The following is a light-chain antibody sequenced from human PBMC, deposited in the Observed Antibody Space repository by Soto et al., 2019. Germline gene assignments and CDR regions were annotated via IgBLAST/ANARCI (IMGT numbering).Light chain of an antibody. Sequence: DIVLTQSPATLSLSPGERATLACRASQSVSSSYLAWYQQKPGQAPRLLIYGASSRATGIPDRFSGSGSGTDFTLTISRLEPEDFAVYYCQQYGSSPHTFGQGTKLEIK. CDR3: QQYGSSPHT. CDR1: QSVSSSY. CDR2: GAS. V-gene: IGKV3-20*01. J-gene: IGKJ2*01.